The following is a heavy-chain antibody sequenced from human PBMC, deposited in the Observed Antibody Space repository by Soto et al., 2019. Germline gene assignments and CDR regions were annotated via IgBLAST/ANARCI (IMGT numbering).Heavy chain of an antibody. CDR3: ARVPSGRFLDWGDKYMDV. CDR2: ISGYNGNT. V-gene: IGHV1-18*01. J-gene: IGHJ6*02. Sequence: EASVKVSCKASGYTFTNYGIDWVRQAPGQGLKWMGRISGYNGNTNYAQNLQGRVTMTTDTSTSTAYMELRSLRSDDTAVYYCARVPSGRFLDWGDKYMDVWGQGTTVTVSS. D-gene: IGHD3-3*01. CDR1: GYTFTNYG.